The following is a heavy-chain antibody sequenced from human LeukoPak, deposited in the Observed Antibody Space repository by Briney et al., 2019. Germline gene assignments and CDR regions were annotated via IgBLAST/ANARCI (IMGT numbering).Heavy chain of an antibody. CDR3: ARCKPILFVDV. D-gene: IGHD3-3*01. CDR2: IYSGGST. Sequence: GGSLKLSCAASGIIVSNNYMSWVRQAPGRGLEWVSVIYSGGSTYYADSVKGRFTISRDNSKNTLYLQVNSLRAEDTAVYYCARCKPILFVDVWGQGTPVTVSS. CDR1: GIIVSNNY. V-gene: IGHV3-66*01. J-gene: IGHJ6*02.